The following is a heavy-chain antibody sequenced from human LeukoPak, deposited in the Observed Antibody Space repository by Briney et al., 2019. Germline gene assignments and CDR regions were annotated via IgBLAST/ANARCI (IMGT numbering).Heavy chain of an antibody. CDR3: ARHQAAADDYFDY. CDR2: IYTSGST. Sequence: SETLSLTCTVSGGSISSYFWSWIRQPAGKGLEWIGRIYTSGSTNSNPSLKSRVTMSVDTSKNQFSLRMSSVTAADTAVYYCARHQAAADDYFDYWGQGTLVTVSS. V-gene: IGHV4-4*07. CDR1: GGSISSYF. D-gene: IGHD6-13*01. J-gene: IGHJ4*02.